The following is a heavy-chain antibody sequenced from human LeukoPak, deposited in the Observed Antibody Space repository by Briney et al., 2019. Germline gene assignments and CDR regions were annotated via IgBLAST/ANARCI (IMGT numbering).Heavy chain of an antibody. CDR1: GYTFTGYY. V-gene: IGHV1-2*06. CDR2: INPNSGGT. D-gene: IGHD6-6*01. J-gene: IGHJ4*02. Sequence: GASVTVSSKASGYTFTGYYMHWVRQAPGQGLEWMGRINPNSGGTNYAQKFQGRVTMTRDTSISTAYMELSRLRSDDTAVYYCAREGRYSSSSGTFDYWGQGTLVTVSS. CDR3: AREGRYSSSSGTFDY.